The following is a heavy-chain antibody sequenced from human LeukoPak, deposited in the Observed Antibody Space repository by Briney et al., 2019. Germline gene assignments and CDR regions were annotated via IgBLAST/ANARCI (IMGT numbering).Heavy chain of an antibody. CDR1: GGSISSGDYY. D-gene: IGHD3-10*01. V-gene: IGHV4-30-4*02. CDR3: ARWFDRGLYQFYMDV. CDR2: MYYSGST. J-gene: IGHJ6*04. Sequence: SETLSLTCTVSGGSISSGDYYWSWIRQPPGKGLEWIAYMYYSGSTYYNPSLKSRVTMSADTSKNQFSLKLSSVTAADTAVYYCARWFDRGLYQFYMDVWGKGTTVTVSS.